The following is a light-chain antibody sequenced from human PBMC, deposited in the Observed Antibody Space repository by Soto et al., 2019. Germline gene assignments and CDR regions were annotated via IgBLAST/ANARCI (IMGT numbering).Light chain of an antibody. V-gene: IGKV3-11*01. Sequence: ETVLTQSPATLSLSPGERATLSCRASRSISTYLAWYQQKPGQAPRLLIYEALNRATGIPARFSGSGSGTDFTLTISSLEPEDFAVYYCQQYGGSTYTFGQGTKVEIK. CDR1: RSISTY. CDR2: EAL. CDR3: QQYGGSTYT. J-gene: IGKJ2*01.